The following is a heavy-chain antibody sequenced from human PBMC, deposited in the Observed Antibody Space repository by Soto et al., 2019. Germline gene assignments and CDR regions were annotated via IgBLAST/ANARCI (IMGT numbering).Heavy chain of an antibody. CDR2: INPSGGST. CDR1: GYTFTSYY. D-gene: IGHD2-15*01. J-gene: IGHJ5*01. CDR3: AGARRGRNSTRIYCFDP. Sequence: ASVKVSCKASGYTFTSYYMHWVRQAPGQGLEWMGIINPSGGSTSYAQKFQGRVTMTRNTSISTAYMELSSLRSEDKAVYECAGARRGRNSTRIYCFDPWGQGTLGTVSS. V-gene: IGHV1-46*01.